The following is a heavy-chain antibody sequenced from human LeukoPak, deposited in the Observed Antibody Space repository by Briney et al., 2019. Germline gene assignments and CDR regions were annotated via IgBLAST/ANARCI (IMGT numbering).Heavy chain of an antibody. CDR2: IYYSGIT. D-gene: IGHD2-21*01. J-gene: IGHJ4*02. V-gene: IGHV4-39*01. CDR1: GGSISSSSHY. CDR3: ARLSPIWWFF. Sequence: SETLSLNCTVSGGSISSSSHYWGWLRQPPGKGLEWLGSIYYSGITYYNPSLKSRVTISSDTSKNQFSLKLTSVTAADTAVYYCARLSPIWWFFWGQGTLVTVSS.